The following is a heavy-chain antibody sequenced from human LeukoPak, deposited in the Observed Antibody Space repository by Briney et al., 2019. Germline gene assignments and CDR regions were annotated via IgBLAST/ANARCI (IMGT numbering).Heavy chain of an antibody. CDR2: ISAYNGNT. Sequence: ASVKVSCKASGYTFTSYGISWVRRAPGQGLEWMGWISAYNGNTDYAQKFQGRVTMTTDTSTSTAYMELWSLRSDDTAVYYCARDFEAAAGTRTNYFDYWGQGTLVTVSS. D-gene: IGHD6-13*01. J-gene: IGHJ4*02. CDR1: GYTFTSYG. CDR3: ARDFEAAAGTRTNYFDY. V-gene: IGHV1-18*01.